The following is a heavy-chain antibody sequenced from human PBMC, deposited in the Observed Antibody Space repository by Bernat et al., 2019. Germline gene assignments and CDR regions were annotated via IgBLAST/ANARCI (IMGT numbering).Heavy chain of an antibody. J-gene: IGHJ1*01. CDR2: LSGSGGAT. CDR1: GFTFSSYA. D-gene: IGHD3-22*01. Sequence: VQLVESGGGVVQPGRSLRLSCAASGFTFSSYAMGWVRQAPGKGLDWVSALSGSGGATYYADSVKGRFTISRDNSMNTLYLQMNNLGAEDTALYYCARQSPVYDSSGWPWYFQDWGQGTLVTVSS. V-gene: IGHV3-23*04. CDR3: ARQSPVYDSSGWPWYFQD.